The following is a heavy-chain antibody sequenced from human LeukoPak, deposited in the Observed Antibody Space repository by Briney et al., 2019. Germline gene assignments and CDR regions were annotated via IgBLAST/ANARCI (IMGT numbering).Heavy chain of an antibody. CDR2: INPNSGGT. V-gene: IGHV1-2*02. J-gene: IGHJ4*02. CDR1: GYTFTGYY. D-gene: IGHD3-3*01. CDR3: ARGLKYYDFWSGLDY. Sequence: ASVKVSCKASGYTFTGYYMHWVRQAPGQGLEWMGWINPNSGGTNYAKKFQGRVTMTRDTSISTAYMELSRLRSDDTAVYYCARGLKYYDFWSGLDYWGQGTLVTVSS.